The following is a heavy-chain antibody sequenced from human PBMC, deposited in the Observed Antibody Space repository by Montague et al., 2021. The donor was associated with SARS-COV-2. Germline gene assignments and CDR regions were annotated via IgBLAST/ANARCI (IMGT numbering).Heavy chain of an antibody. D-gene: IGHD3-3*01. CDR3: ARDSPHFDFWRGHYGDKYYMDI. CDR1: GDSITSKTHY. Sequence: LRLSCAVSGDSITSKTHYWDWVRQPAGKGLEWIGRLLTSGATNFNPSLKSRLTISRGTSKNEFYLKLSSVTAADTAVYYCARDSPHFDFWRGHYGDKYYMDIWGKGTTVTVS. CDR2: LLTSGAT. V-gene: IGHV4-61*02. J-gene: IGHJ6*03.